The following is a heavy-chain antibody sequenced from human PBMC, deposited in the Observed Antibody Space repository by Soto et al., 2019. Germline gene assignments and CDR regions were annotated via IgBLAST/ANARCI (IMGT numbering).Heavy chain of an antibody. D-gene: IGHD2-15*01. CDR2: ISATGGGT. V-gene: IGHV3-23*01. J-gene: IGHJ4*02. CDR1: GFKFSNYA. CDR3: EQDRRAAGNSAFYFDF. Sequence: PGGSLRLSCAASGFKFSNYAMSWVRQAPGKGLEWVSLISATGGGTYYADSVKGRFTISRDNSHNTLYLQVHSLTAEDTAVYYCEQDRRAAGNSAFYFDFWGQGAQVTVSS.